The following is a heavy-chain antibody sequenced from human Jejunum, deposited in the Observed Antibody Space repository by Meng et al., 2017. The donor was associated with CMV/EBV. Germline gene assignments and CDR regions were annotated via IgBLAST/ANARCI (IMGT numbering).Heavy chain of an antibody. CDR2: VYHTGET. V-gene: IGHV4-59*01. Sequence: CTVAGGSINARYWRWIRQPPGKGLEWIANVYHTGETNFNSSLKSRLSSSVDMSGNHFSLSLTSVTAADTALYFCARGLGDGRDVWGQGTMVTVSS. CDR3: ARGLGDGRDV. CDR1: GGSINARY. D-gene: IGHD3-3*01. J-gene: IGHJ3*01.